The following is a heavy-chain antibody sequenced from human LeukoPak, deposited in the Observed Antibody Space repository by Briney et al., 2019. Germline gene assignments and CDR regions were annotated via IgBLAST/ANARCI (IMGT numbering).Heavy chain of an antibody. CDR3: AKEYVRGSYRYWDY. CDR2: ISYDGSNK. Sequence: GGSLRLSCAASGFTFSSYGMHWVRQAPGKGLEWVAVISYDGSNKYYADSVKGRFTISRDNSKNTLYLQMNSLRAEDTAVYYCAKEYVRGSYRYWDYWGQGTLVTVSS. J-gene: IGHJ4*02. D-gene: IGHD3-16*02. CDR1: GFTFSSYG. V-gene: IGHV3-30*18.